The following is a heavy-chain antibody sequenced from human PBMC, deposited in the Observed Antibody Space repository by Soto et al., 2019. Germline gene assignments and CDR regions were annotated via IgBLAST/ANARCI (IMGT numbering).Heavy chain of an antibody. CDR3: ARESEDLSSNLDY. CDR1: GFTFTRYS. Sequence: GSLRLSCAASGFTFTRYSMNWVRQAPGKGLEWVASISSTTNYIYYGESLKGRLTISRDNAKNSMYLQMNTLRAEDTAVYYCARESEDLSSNLDYWGQGTLVTVSS. J-gene: IGHJ4*02. CDR2: ISSTTNYI. V-gene: IGHV3-21*06.